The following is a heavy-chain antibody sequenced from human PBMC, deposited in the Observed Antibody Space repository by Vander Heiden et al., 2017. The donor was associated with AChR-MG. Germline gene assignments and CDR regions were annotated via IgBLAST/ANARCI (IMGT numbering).Heavy chain of an antibody. CDR1: GGSISSYY. Sequence: QVQLQESGPGLVKPSETLSLTCTVSGGSISSYYWSWIRQPPGKGLEWIGYIYYSGSTNYNPSLKSRVTISVDSSKNQFSLKLTSVTAADTAVYYCAGIDSIGWYFWFDPWGQGTLVTVSS. J-gene: IGHJ5*02. D-gene: IGHD6-19*01. V-gene: IGHV4-59*01. CDR2: IYYSGST. CDR3: AGIDSIGWYFWFDP.